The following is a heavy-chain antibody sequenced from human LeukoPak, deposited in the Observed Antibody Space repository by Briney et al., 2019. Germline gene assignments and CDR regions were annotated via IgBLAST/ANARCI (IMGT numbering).Heavy chain of an antibody. D-gene: IGHD2-15*01. CDR2: IYYSGTT. V-gene: IGHV4-59*01. Sequence: PSETLSLTCTVSGGSIGSYYWSWIRQPPGKGLEWIGYIYYSGTTNYNPSLKSRVFMSIDTSNSQFSLKLSSVTAADTAVYYCARDRREDGHIVVVVAATQSYYFDYWGQGTLVTVSS. CDR1: GGSIGSYY. J-gene: IGHJ4*02. CDR3: ARDRREDGHIVVVVAATQSYYFDY.